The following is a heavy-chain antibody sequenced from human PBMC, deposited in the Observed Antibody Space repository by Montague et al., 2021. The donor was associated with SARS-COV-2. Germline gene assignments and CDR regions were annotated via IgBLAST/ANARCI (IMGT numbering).Heavy chain of an antibody. CDR3: ARLFLRAHEFDV. D-gene: IGHD2/OR15-2a*01. CDR2: VYYSGRA. CDR1: GGPMLGFY. V-gene: IGHV4-59*12. Sequence: TLSLTCTVSGGPMLGFYWNWIRQTPGKGLEWIGYVYYSGRAEHNPSLESRITISVDSSKRQFSLNLRSVTAADTAVYYCARLFLRAHEFDVWGHGTMVSVSS. J-gene: IGHJ3*01.